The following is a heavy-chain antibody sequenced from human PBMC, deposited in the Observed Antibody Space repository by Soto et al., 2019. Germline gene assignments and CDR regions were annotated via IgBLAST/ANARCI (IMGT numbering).Heavy chain of an antibody. CDR1: EDSCTDSL. D-gene: IGHD3-16*01. CDR3: ARLFHYKYNYILGGLDP. J-gene: IGHJ5*02. V-gene: IGHV5-10-1*01. CDR2: INPDDSYV. Sequence: PXGSLNLSCEASEDSCTDSLVTLVLWVPGKGLEWVGRINPDDSYVIYSPSFQGHVSISVDKSIRTAYLQWGSLRASDTAIYYCARLFHYKYNYILGGLDPWGQGTLVTVSS.